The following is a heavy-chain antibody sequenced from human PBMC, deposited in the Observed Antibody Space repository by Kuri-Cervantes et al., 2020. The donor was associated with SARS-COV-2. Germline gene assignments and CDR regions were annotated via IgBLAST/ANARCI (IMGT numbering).Heavy chain of an antibody. Sequence: GGSLRLSCAASGFTFSSYAMHWVRQAPGKGLEWVAVISYDGSNKYYADSVKGRFTISRDNSKNTLYLQMNSLRAEDTAVYYCARQALRWYYFDYWGQGTLVTVSS. J-gene: IGHJ4*02. V-gene: IGHV3-30*04. D-gene: IGHD4-23*01. CDR1: GFTFSSYA. CDR2: ISYDGSNK. CDR3: ARQALRWYYFDY.